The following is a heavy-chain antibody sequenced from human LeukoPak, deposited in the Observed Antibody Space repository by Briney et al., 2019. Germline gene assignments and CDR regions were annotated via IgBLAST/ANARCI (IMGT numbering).Heavy chain of an antibody. Sequence: QPGGSLRLSCAASGFTFSRNGTHWVRQAPGKGLEWVAVIWYDGSRNYYADSVKGRFTVSRDNSKNTLYLQMNSLRVEDTAVYFCARLLGGCIDNNCYVVPPDYWGQGTLVTVSS. J-gene: IGHJ4*02. V-gene: IGHV3-33*08. D-gene: IGHD2-2*01. CDR1: GFTFSRNG. CDR3: ARLLGGCIDNNCYVVPPDY. CDR2: IWYDGSRN.